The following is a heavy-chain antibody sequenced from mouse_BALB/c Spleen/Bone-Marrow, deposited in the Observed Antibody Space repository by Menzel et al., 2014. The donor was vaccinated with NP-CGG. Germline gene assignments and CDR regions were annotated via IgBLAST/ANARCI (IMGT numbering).Heavy chain of an antibody. CDR3: AAGYYGNSGWFAY. V-gene: IGHV1-4*01. D-gene: IGHD2-1*01. CDR2: INPSSGYT. J-gene: IGHJ3*01. CDR1: GYTFTSYT. Sequence: VQLQQSGAELARPGASVKMSCKASGYTFTSYTMHWVKQRPGQGLEWIGYINPSSGYTNYNQKFEDKATLTADKSSSAAYMQRSSLTSEESAVYYCAAGYYGNSGWFAYWGQGTLVTVSA.